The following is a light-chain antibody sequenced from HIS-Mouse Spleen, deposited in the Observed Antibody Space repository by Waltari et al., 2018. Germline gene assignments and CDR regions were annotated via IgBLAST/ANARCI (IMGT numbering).Light chain of an antibody. V-gene: IGLV1-47*01. CDR3: AAWDDSLSGVV. Sequence: QSVLTQPPSASGTPGQRVTISCSGSSSNIGSNYVYWYQQLPGTAPKLLIYRNKQRPSGVPDRFSGSKSGTSASRAISGLRSEDEADYYCAAWDDSLSGVVFGGGTKLTVL. CDR1: SSNIGSNY. J-gene: IGLJ2*01. CDR2: RNK.